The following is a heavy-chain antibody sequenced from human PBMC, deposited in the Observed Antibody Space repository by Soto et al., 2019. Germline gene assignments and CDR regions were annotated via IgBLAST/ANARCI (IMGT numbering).Heavy chain of an antibody. J-gene: IGHJ4*02. D-gene: IGHD2-2*01. CDR1: GYTITELS. CDR3: ATRVYCSSTSCYPELNYFDY. V-gene: IGHV1-24*01. Sequence: QVQLVQSGAEVKKPGASVKVSCKVSGYTITELSMHWVRQAPGKGLEWMGGFDPEDGETIYAQKFQGRVTMTEDTSTDTAYMELSSLRSEDTAVYYCATRVYCSSTSCYPELNYFDYWGQGTLVTVSS. CDR2: FDPEDGET.